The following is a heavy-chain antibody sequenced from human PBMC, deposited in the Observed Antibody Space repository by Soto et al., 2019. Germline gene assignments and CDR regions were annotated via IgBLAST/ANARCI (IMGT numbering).Heavy chain of an antibody. CDR3: AAQDCTNDVCLEAAVTVGGALEY. J-gene: IGHJ1*01. Sequence: EVQLVESGGGSVQPGKALRLSCVASGFTFRKYWMHWVRQAPGKGPVWVSYNSRAGTTTDYADSVKGRFTISRDNAKNTLYLQMDRLRVEDTAVYYCAAQDCTNDVCLEAAVTVGGALEYWGQGAQVAVSS. V-gene: IGHV3-74*01. CDR2: NSRAGTTT. CDR1: GFTFRKYW. D-gene: IGHD2-8*01.